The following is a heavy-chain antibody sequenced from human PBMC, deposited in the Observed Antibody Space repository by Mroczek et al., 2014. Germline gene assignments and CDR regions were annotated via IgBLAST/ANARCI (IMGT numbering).Heavy chain of an antibody. CDR2: ISWNSGSI. V-gene: IGHV3-9*01. CDR3: AKSTTGTTPTAVFDY. D-gene: IGHD1-1*01. CDR1: GFTFDDYA. Sequence: VQLVQSGGGLVQPGRSLRLSCAASGFTFDDYAMHWVRQAPGKGLEWVSGISWNSGSIGYADSVKGRFTISRDNAKNSLYLQMNSLRAEDTALYYCAKSTTGTTPTAVFDYWGQGTLVTVSS. J-gene: IGHJ4*02.